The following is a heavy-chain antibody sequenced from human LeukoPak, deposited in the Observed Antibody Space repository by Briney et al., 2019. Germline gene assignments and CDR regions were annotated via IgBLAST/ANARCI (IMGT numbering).Heavy chain of an antibody. CDR2: INHSGST. J-gene: IGHJ5*02. D-gene: IGHD6-13*01. Sequence: SETLSLTCAVYGGSFSGYYWSWIRQPPGKGLEWIGEINHSGSTNYNPSLKSRVTISVDTSKNQFSLKLSSVTAADTSVYYCARAHQSLAAAGQYNWFDPWGQGTPVTVSS. V-gene: IGHV4-34*01. CDR1: GGSFSGYY. CDR3: ARAHQSLAAAGQYNWFDP.